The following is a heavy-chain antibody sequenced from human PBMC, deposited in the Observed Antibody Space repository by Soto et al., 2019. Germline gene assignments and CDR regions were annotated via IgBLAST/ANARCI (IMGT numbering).Heavy chain of an antibody. CDR2: ISSSSSYI. V-gene: IGHV3-21*01. D-gene: IGHD6-6*01. J-gene: IGHJ3*02. CDR3: AGNRAARLVSAFDI. CDR1: GFTFSSYS. Sequence: GGSLRLSCAASGFTFSSYSMNWVRQAPGKGLEWVSSISSSSSYIYYAGSVKGRFNISRDNAKNSLYLQMNSLRAEDTAVYYCAGNRAARLVSAFDIWGQGTMVTVSS.